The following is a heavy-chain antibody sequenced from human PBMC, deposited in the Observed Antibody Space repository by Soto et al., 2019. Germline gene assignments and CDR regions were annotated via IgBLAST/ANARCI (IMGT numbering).Heavy chain of an antibody. CDR3: AKDGWVTTWRLGP. CDR1: GFTFTDYG. CDR2: IDVANGYT. V-gene: IGHV1-3*01. J-gene: IGHJ5*02. D-gene: IGHD5-18*01. Sequence: QVQLVQSGAEVKKPGASVKVSCKASGFTFTDYGLHWVRQAPGQRLEWMGGIDVANGYTKYSQKFQDRVIITRDTSASTGYMELSSLRSEDTAVYYCAKDGWVTTWRLGPWGQGALVTVSS.